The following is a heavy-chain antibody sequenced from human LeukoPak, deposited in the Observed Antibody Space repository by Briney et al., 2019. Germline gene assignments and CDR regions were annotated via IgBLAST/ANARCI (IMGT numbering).Heavy chain of an antibody. CDR3: AKDRRRDWPSEDY. J-gene: IGHJ4*02. CDR2: IRYDGSNK. Sequence: PGGSLRLSCAASGFTFSSYGMHWVRQAPGKGLEWVAFIRYDGSNKYYADSVKGRFTISRDNSKNTLYLHVNSLRAEDTAVYYCAKDRRRDWPSEDYWGQGTLVTVSS. V-gene: IGHV3-30*02. D-gene: IGHD3/OR15-3a*01. CDR1: GFTFSSYG.